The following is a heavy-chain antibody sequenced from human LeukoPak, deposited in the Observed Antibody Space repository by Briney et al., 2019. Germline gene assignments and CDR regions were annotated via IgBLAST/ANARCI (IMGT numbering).Heavy chain of an antibody. CDR3: TKGGTTLDY. J-gene: IGHJ4*02. D-gene: IGHD1-7*01. CDR1: GFTFSSYS. V-gene: IGHV3-48*04. Sequence: GGSLRLSCAASGFTFSSYSINWVRQAPGKGLEWVSYISSSSSTIYYADSVKGRFTISRDNAKNSLYLQMNSLRAEDTAVYYCTKGGTTLDYWGQGTLVTVSS. CDR2: ISSSSSTI.